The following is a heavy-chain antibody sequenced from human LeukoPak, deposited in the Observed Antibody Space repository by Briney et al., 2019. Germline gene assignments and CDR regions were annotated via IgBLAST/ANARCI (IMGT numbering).Heavy chain of an antibody. CDR1: GFTFSSYD. CDR3: AKDASSGTYYDH. D-gene: IGHD1-26*01. CDR2: ISSSGGST. V-gene: IGHV3-23*01. Sequence: GGSLRLSCAASGFTFSSYDMSWVRQAPGKGLEWVSAISSSGGSTYYADSVKGQFTISRDNSKNTLYLQMHSLRAEDTAVYYCAKDASSGTYYDHWGQGTLATVSS. J-gene: IGHJ4*02.